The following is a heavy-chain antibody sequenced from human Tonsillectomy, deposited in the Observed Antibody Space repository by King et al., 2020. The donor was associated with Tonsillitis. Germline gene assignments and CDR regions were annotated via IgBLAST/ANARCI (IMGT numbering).Heavy chain of an antibody. Sequence: VQLVESGAEVKKPGESLKISCKGSGYSFTSYWIGWVRQMPGKVLEWMGIIYPGDSDTRYSPSFQGQVTISADKSISTAYLQWSSLKASDTAMYYCARLGPYLGATRPFDYWGQGTLVTVSS. CDR1: GYSFTSYW. V-gene: IGHV5-51*01. CDR3: ARLGPYLGATRPFDY. J-gene: IGHJ4*02. D-gene: IGHD1-26*01. CDR2: IYPGDSDT.